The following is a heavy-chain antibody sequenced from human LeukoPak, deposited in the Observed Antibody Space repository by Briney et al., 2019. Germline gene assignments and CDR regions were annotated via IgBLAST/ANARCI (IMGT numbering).Heavy chain of an antibody. D-gene: IGHD3/OR15-3a*01. V-gene: IGHV4-34*01. CDR1: GGSFSGYY. J-gene: IGHJ5*02. Sequence: PSETLSLTCAVYGGSFSGYYWSWIRQPPGKGLEWIGEINHSGSTNYNPSLKSRVTISVDTSKNQFSLKLSSVTAADTAVYYCARRGRGSWTGRFDPWGQGTLVTVSS. CDR3: ARRGRGSWTGRFDP. CDR2: INHSGST.